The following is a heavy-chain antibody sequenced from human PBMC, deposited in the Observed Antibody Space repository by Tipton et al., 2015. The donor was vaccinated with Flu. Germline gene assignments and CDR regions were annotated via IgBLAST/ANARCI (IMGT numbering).Heavy chain of an antibody. D-gene: IGHD3-10*01. CDR1: GFTFSSYS. Sequence: SLRLSCAASGFTFSSYSMNWVRQAPGKGLEWVSSISSSSSYIYYADSVKGRFTISRDNAKNSLYLQMNSLRAEDTGVYYCEREGPNYKGTMVRGVNRSFEKRGQGKKDTDS. CDR3: EREGPNYKGTMVRGVNRSFEK. J-gene: IGHJ3*01. V-gene: IGHV3-21*01. CDR2: ISSSSSYI.